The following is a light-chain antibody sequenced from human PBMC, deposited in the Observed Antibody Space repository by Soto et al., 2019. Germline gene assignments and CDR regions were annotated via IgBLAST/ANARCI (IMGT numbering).Light chain of an antibody. CDR1: QSVSSK. J-gene: IGKJ2*01. CDR3: QQYYSTPHT. CDR2: GVS. V-gene: IGKV3-15*01. Sequence: ETVMTQSPATLSASPGERVTLSCRASQSVSSKLDWYQQKPGQAPRLLIYGVSTRATGIPARFSASGSGTEFTLTISSLQSEDFAVYYCQQYYSTPHTFGQGTKLEIK.